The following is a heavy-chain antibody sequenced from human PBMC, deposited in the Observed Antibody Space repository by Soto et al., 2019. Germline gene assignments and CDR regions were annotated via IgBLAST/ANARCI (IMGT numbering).Heavy chain of an antibody. J-gene: IGHJ6*01. CDR2: ISYDGSNK. CDR3: AKDWTWFGEFIEQDYYDGMDV. Sequence: QVQLVESGGGVVQPGRSLRLSCAASGFTFSSYGMHWVRQAPGKGLEWVAVISYDGSNKYYADSVKGRFTISRDNSKNTLYLQMNSLRAEDTAVYYCAKDWTWFGEFIEQDYYDGMDVW. D-gene: IGHD3-10*01. CDR1: GFTFSSYG. V-gene: IGHV3-30*18.